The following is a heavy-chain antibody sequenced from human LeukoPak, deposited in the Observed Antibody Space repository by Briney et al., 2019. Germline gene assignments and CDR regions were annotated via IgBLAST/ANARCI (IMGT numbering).Heavy chain of an antibody. CDR1: GFTFSSYW. J-gene: IGHJ6*02. CDR3: DHPYPPVGGWAERGYYYYYGVDV. D-gene: IGHD1-1*01. CDR2: IKQDGSEK. V-gene: IGHV3-7*01. Sequence: PGGSLRLSCAASGFTFSSYWMSWVRQAPGKGLEWVANIKQDGSEKYYVDSVKGRFTISRDNAKNSLYLQMNSLRAEDTAVYYCDHPYPPVGGWAERGYYYYYGVDVWGQGTTVTVSS.